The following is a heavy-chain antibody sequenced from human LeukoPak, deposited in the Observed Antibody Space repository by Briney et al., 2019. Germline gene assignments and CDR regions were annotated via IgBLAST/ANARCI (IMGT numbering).Heavy chain of an antibody. J-gene: IGHJ6*02. CDR3: ARFGVDYDMDV. CDR1: GGSISGHY. Sequence: SETLSLTCTASGGSISGHYWTWVRQPTGEGLEWIGQIHYSGKADYNPSLRSRITISVDTSKNQMSLKVTSVTAADTAVYYCARFGVDYDMDVWGQGTTVTVS. D-gene: IGHD3-16*01. V-gene: IGHV4-59*11. CDR2: IHYSGKA.